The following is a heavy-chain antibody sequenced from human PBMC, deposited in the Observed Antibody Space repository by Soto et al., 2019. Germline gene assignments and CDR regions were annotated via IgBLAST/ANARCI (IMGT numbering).Heavy chain of an antibody. CDR2: IYWDNDK. Sequence: ITLKESGPTLVKPTQTLTLTCSFSGFSLSTTGVGVGWIRQSPGKALEWLAIIYWDNDKRYSTSLKSRVTITKDTSKNQVVLTVTNMDPVDTGTYYCARSLWFGELHWGQGALVTVSS. D-gene: IGHD3-10*01. CDR1: GFSLSTTGVG. J-gene: IGHJ4*02. CDR3: ARSLWFGELH. V-gene: IGHV2-5*02.